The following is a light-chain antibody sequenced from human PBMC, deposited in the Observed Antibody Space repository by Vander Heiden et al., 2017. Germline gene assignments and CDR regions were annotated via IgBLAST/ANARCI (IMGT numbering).Light chain of an antibody. J-gene: IGKJ1*01. Sequence: DTQMPQSPSSLSASVGDRVTITCRASQSITNYLNWYQQKPGKAPRLLIDAASSLQSGVPSRFSGSGSGTDFTLTISRLQPADFATYYCQHSYSTPWTFGQGTKVEIK. CDR2: AAS. CDR1: QSITNY. CDR3: QHSYSTPWT. V-gene: IGKV1-39*01.